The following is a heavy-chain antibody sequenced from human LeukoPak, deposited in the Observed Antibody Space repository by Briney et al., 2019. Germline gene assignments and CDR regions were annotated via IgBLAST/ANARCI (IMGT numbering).Heavy chain of an antibody. D-gene: IGHD4-23*01. Sequence: GGSLRLSCAASGFSFSTYAMSRVRQIPGKGLEWVSVIYSGGGTYYADSVKGRFTISRDNSKNTLYLQMNSLRAEDTAVYYCATDYGGNNYWGQGTLVTVSS. CDR3: ATDYGGNNY. V-gene: IGHV3-53*01. J-gene: IGHJ4*02. CDR1: GFSFSTYA. CDR2: IYSGGGT.